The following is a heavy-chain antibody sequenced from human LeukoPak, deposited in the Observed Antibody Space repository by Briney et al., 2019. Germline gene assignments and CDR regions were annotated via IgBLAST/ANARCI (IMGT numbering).Heavy chain of an antibody. J-gene: IGHJ4*02. CDR3: ARYIAAAQNYYFDY. CDR2: IYYSGST. Sequence: SETLSLTCTVSGGSISGYYWSWIRQPPGKGLEWIGYIYYSGSTNYNPSLKSRVTISVDTSKNQFSLKLSSVTAADTAVYYCARYIAAAQNYYFDYWGQGTLVTVSS. CDR1: GGSISGYY. V-gene: IGHV4-59*01. D-gene: IGHD6-13*01.